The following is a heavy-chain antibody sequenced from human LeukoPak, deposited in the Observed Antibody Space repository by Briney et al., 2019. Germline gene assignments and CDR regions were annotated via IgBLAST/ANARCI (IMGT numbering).Heavy chain of an antibody. Sequence: PSETLSLTCTVSGGSISSGSYYWSWIRQPAGKGLEWIGRIYTSGSTNYNPSLKSRVTISVDTSKNQFSLKLSSVTAADTAVYYCARDRAAWIQLWDDAFDIWGQGTMVTVSS. J-gene: IGHJ3*02. CDR3: ARDRAAWIQLWDDAFDI. D-gene: IGHD5-18*01. V-gene: IGHV4-61*02. CDR1: GGSISSGSYY. CDR2: IYTSGST.